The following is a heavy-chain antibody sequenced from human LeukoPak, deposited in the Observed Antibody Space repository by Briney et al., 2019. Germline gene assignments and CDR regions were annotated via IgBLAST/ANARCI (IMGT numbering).Heavy chain of an antibody. Sequence: GGSLRLSCAASGFTFSSYAMSWVRQAPGKGLEWVSRIHTDGSSTSYADSVKGRFTISRDNAKNTLYLQMTSLTVEDTAVYYCARTSYGGNSPDWFDPWGQGTLVTVSS. CDR1: GFTFSSYA. D-gene: IGHD4-23*01. J-gene: IGHJ5*02. CDR3: ARTSYGGNSPDWFDP. CDR2: IHTDGSST. V-gene: IGHV3-74*01.